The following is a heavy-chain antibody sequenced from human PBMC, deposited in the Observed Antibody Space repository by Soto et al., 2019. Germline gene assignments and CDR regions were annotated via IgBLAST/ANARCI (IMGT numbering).Heavy chain of an antibody. Sequence: ASVKVSCKASGYTFTSYGISWARQAPGQGLEWMGWISAYNGNTNYAQKLQGRVTMTTDTSTSTAYMELRSLRSDGTAVYYCARAMGIADSQDDYYYYGMDVWGQGTTVTVSS. CDR1: GYTFTSYG. CDR2: ISAYNGNT. CDR3: ARAMGIADSQDDYYYYGMDV. V-gene: IGHV1-18*01. D-gene: IGHD6-13*01. J-gene: IGHJ6*02.